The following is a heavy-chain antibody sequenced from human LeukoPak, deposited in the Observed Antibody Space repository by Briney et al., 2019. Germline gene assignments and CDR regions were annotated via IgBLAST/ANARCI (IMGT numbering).Heavy chain of an antibody. Sequence: SGGSLRLSCAASGFTFSSYAMSWVRQAPGKGLEWVASIKQDGSEKYYLDSVKGRFTISRDNAKNSLYLQMSILRAEDTAVYYCARDSRRESGSYWYFSDFDYWGQGTLVTVSS. CDR1: GFTFSSYA. V-gene: IGHV3-7*03. D-gene: IGHD1-26*01. CDR3: ARDSRRESGSYWYFSDFDY. J-gene: IGHJ4*02. CDR2: IKQDGSEK.